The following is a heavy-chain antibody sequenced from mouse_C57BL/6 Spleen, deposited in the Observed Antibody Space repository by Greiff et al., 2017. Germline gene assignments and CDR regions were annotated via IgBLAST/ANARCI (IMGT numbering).Heavy chain of an antibody. D-gene: IGHD2-1*01. J-gene: IGHJ4*01. CDR3: ARFGNYVDYYAMDY. CDR1: GYTFTSYT. V-gene: IGHV1-4*01. Sequence: VQLQQSGAELARPGASVKMSCKASGYTFTSYTMHWVKQRPGQGLEWIGYINPSSGYTKYNQKFKDKATLTADKSSSPAYMQLSSLTSEDSAVYYCARFGNYVDYYAMDYWGQGTSVTVSS. CDR2: INPSSGYT.